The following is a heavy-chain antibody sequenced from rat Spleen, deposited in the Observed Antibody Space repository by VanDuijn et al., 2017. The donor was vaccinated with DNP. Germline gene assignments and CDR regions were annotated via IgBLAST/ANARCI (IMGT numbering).Heavy chain of an antibody. D-gene: IGHD1-2*01. V-gene: IGHV5-25*01. CDR3: ARHDYYSSPYYAMDA. Sequence: EVQLVESGGDLVQPGRSLKLSCAASEFTFSRSDVAWVRQAPARGLEWVASISPSGGNIYYRDSVRGRFTISRENAKSTLYLQMDSLRSEDTATYYCARHDYYSSPYYAMDAWGQGTSVTVSS. J-gene: IGHJ4*01. CDR2: ISPSGGNI. CDR1: EFTFSRSD.